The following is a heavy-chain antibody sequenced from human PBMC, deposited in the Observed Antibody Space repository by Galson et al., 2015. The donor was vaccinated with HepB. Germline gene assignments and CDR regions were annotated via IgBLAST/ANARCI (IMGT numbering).Heavy chain of an antibody. D-gene: IGHD6-13*01. Sequence: SLRLSCAASGFTFSGSAIHWVRQASGRGLEWIGRIGSKDNSYATTYVASVRGRFIISRDDSKNTAFLQLNSLKTDDTAVYYCTRMGDLSGYSSLWGQGTLVTVSS. CDR3: TRMGDLSGYSSL. CDR2: IGSKDNSYAT. V-gene: IGHV3-73*01. CDR1: GFTFSGSA. J-gene: IGHJ4*02.